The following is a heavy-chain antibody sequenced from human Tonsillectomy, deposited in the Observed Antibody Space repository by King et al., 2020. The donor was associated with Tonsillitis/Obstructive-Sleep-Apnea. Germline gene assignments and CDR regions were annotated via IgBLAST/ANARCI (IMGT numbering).Heavy chain of an antibody. CDR1: GFTFDDYA. CDR2: ISWNGGTI. Sequence: VQLVESGGGLVQPGRSLRLSCAASGFTFDDYAMHWVRQPPGKGLEWVSGISWNGGTIIYADSVKGRFTISTDNAKNSLYLQMNSLGPEDTAFYYCAKVEREYCSTTSCQFDYWGQGTLVTVSS. J-gene: IGHJ4*02. V-gene: IGHV3-9*01. D-gene: IGHD2-2*01. CDR3: AKVEREYCSTTSCQFDY.